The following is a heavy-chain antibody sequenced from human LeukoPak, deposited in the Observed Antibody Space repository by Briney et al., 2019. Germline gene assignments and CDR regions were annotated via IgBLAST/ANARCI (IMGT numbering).Heavy chain of an antibody. V-gene: IGHV1-69*06. CDR1: GDTFSSYA. CDR2: INPIFGTA. J-gene: IGHJ4*02. CDR3: ARDLEYCGGGSCSPL. D-gene: IGHD2-15*01. Sequence: SVKVSCKASGDTFSSYAISWVRQAPGQGLEWMGEINPIFGTANYAQKFQGRVTMTADKSTSTAYMELSSLRSEDTALYYCARDLEYCGGGSCSPLWGWGTVATVSA.